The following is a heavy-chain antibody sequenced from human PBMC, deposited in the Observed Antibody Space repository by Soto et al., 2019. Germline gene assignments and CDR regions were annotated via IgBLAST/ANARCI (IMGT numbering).Heavy chain of an antibody. Sequence: GESLKISCKGSGYSFTSPWISWVRQMPGKGLEWMGRIDPSDSYTNYSPSFQGHVTISADRSISTAYLQWSGLKASDTAMYYCASRDVYYHMDVWGRGTTVTVSS. CDR1: GYSFTSPW. CDR2: IDPSDSYT. CDR3: ASRDVYYHMDV. V-gene: IGHV5-10-1*01. J-gene: IGHJ6*02.